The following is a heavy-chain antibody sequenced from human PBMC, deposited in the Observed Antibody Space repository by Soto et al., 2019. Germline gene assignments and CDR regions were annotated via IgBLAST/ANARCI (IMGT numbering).Heavy chain of an antibody. CDR1: GYTFTSYY. D-gene: IGHD2-2*01. CDR3: ARYLITLTTSPPPDAFCI. Sequence: ASVKVSCKASGYTFTSYYMHWVRQAPGQGLEWMGIINPSGGSTSYAQKFQGRVTMTRDTSTSTVYMELSSLRSEDTAVYYCARYLITLTTSPPPDAFCIWDQETMVTVSS. CDR2: INPSGGST. J-gene: IGHJ3*02. V-gene: IGHV1-46*01.